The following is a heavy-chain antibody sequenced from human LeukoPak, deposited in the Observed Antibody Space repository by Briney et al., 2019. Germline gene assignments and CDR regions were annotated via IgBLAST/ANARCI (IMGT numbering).Heavy chain of an antibody. V-gene: IGHV3-48*02. Sequence: GGSLRLSSAASGFIFGDYNMNWVRQAPGKGLGWVSYISSGGSTIYYADTVKGRFTISRDNARNSLYLQMNGLTDEDTAVYYCAREPPGNYDDSGHYYAYFDCWGQGALVTVSS. CDR2: ISSGGSTI. CDR1: GFIFGDYN. CDR3: AREPPGNYDDSGHYYAYFDC. D-gene: IGHD3-22*01. J-gene: IGHJ4*02.